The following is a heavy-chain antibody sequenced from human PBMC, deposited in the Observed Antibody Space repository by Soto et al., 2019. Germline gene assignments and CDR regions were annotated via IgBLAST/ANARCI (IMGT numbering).Heavy chain of an antibody. CDR2: IWYDGSNK. V-gene: IGHV3-33*01. Sequence: QVQLVESGGGVVQPGRSLRLSCAASGFTFSSYGMHWVRQAPGKGLEWVAVIWYDGSNKYYADSVKGRFTISRDKSKNTLYLQMNSLRAEDTAVYYCARDRQSSRILWGFQHWGQGTLVTVSS. CDR1: GFTFSSYG. D-gene: IGHD3-16*01. CDR3: ARDRQSSRILWGFQH. J-gene: IGHJ1*01.